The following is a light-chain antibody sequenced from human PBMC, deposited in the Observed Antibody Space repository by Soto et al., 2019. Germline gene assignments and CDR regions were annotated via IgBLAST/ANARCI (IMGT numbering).Light chain of an antibody. CDR2: GAS. CDR1: ENIYTN. J-gene: IGKJ5*01. CDR3: QQRSNWPPSIS. Sequence: EIVMTQSPATLSVSPGERATLSCRAIENIYTNLAWYQQKPGQAPRLLFYGASTRATGLPARFSGTGSGTDFTLTMSSLEPEDFAVYYCQQRSNWPPSISFGQGTRLEIK. V-gene: IGKV3-15*01.